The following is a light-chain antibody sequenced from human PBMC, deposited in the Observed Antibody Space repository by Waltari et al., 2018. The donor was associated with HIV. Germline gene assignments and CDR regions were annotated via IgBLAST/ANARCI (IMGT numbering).Light chain of an antibody. J-gene: IGLJ3*02. CDR2: RNN. V-gene: IGLV1-47*01. CDR3: AAWDDRVSGGL. Sequence: QSLLTQPPSASGTPGQRVTISCSGSTSNIGTNYVYWYQQLPGTAPKLHIYRNNQRPSGVPDRFSGSKSGTSASLAISGLRSEDEADYYCAAWDDRVSGGLFGGGTKLTVL. CDR1: TSNIGTNY.